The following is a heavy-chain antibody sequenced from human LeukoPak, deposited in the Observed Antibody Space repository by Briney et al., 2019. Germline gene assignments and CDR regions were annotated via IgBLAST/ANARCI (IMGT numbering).Heavy chain of an antibody. D-gene: IGHD3-10*01. CDR1: GESIISSYF. J-gene: IGHJ4*02. Sequence: SETLSLTCTVSGESIISSYFWSWIRQPAGKGLEWIGRIYNTRSTDFNPSLKSRVTMSVDTSKNQFSLKLSSVTAADTAVYYCAKYASGSLVVWGQGTLVTVSS. CDR3: AKYASGSLVV. CDR2: IYNTRST. V-gene: IGHV4-4*07.